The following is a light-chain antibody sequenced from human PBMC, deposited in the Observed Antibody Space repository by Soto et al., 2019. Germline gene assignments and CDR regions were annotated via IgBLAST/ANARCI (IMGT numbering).Light chain of an antibody. CDR1: SSDVGGYNY. J-gene: IGLJ2*01. CDR2: DVS. V-gene: IGLV2-14*01. Sequence: QSALTQPASVSGSPGQSITISCTGTSSDVGGYNYVSWDQQHPGKAPKLLIYDVSNRPSGVSNRFSGSKSGNTASLTISGLQAEDGADYYCSSYTSSSTLVFGGGTKLTVL. CDR3: SSYTSSSTLV.